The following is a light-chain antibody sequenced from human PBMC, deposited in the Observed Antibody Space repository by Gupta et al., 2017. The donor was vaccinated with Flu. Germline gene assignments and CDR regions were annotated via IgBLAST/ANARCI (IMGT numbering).Light chain of an antibody. J-gene: IGKJ1*01. CDR2: WAS. V-gene: IGKV4-1*01. CDR1: QSGLYRSDNKDY. Sequence: DIVITQSPDSLAVSLGYKATINCKSSQSGLYRSDNKDYLAWYQQKPGQPPRLLIYWASTRAYGVPDRIFGSGYGTDFTLTISSRQAEDVAVYYCHQEDGIIKTFGQGTXVDIK. CDR3: HQEDGIIKT.